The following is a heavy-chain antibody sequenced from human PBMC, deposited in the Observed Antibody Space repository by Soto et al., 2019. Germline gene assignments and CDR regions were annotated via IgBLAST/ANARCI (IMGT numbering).Heavy chain of an antibody. D-gene: IGHD5-12*01. CDR2: IIPIFGTA. CDR3: AREEMATITVYYYFGMDV. V-gene: IGHV1-69*13. Sequence: ASVKVSCKASGGTFSSYAISWVRQAPGQGLEWMGGIIPIFGTANYAQKFQGRVTITADESTSTAYMELSSLRSEDTAVYYCAREEMATITVYYYFGMDVWGQGTTVTVSS. J-gene: IGHJ6*02. CDR1: GGTFSSYA.